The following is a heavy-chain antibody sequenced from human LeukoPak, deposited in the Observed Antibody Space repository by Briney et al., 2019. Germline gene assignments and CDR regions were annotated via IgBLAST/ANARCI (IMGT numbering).Heavy chain of an antibody. J-gene: IGHJ4*02. D-gene: IGHD2-2*02. Sequence: GGSLRLSCAASGFTFSSYSMNWVRQTPGKGLEWVSSISATSSYIYYADSARGRFTISRDNAKNSLSLQMNSLKVEDTAVYYCARDHNGPYTFDYWGQGTLVTVSS. CDR2: ISATSSYI. V-gene: IGHV3-21*01. CDR1: GFTFSSYS. CDR3: ARDHNGPYTFDY.